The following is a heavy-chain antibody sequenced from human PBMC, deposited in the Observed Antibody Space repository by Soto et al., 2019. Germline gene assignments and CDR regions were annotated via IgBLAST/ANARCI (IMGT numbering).Heavy chain of an antibody. CDR1: GFTFSDYY. CDR3: ARSPGRLLWFGEGQYYFDY. J-gene: IGHJ4*02. D-gene: IGHD3-10*01. Sequence: QVQLVESGGGLVKPGGSLRLSCAASGFTFSDYYMSWIRQAPGKGLEWVAVISYDGSNKYYADSVKGRFTISRDNSKNTLYLQMNSLRAEDTAVYYCARSPGRLLWFGEGQYYFDYWGQGTLVTVSS. V-gene: IGHV3-30-3*01. CDR2: ISYDGSNK.